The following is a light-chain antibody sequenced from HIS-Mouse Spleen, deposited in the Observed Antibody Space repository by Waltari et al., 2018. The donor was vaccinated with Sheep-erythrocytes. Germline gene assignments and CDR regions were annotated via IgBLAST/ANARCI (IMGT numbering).Light chain of an antibody. V-gene: IGKV1-5*03. J-gene: IGKJ4*01. CDR3: QQSYSTPPLT. Sequence: DIQMTQSPSTLSASVGDRVTITCRASQSISSWLAWYQQKPGKAPKLLIYKASSLESGVPSRFSGSGSGTEFTLTISSLQPEDFATYYCQQSYSTPPLTFGGGKKVEIE. CDR2: KAS. CDR1: QSISSW.